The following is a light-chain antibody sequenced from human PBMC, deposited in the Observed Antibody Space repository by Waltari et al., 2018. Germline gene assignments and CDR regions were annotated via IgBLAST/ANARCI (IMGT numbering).Light chain of an antibody. CDR1: QSLLYSSNNKNY. CDR2: WAS. V-gene: IGKV4-1*01. J-gene: IGKJ2*01. Sequence: DIVMTQSPDSLAVSLGERATINSKSNQSLLYSSNNKNYLAWYQQKAGQPPKLLTYWASTREYGVPDRFSASGSGTDFTLTISSLQAEDVAVYYCQQYYTSPYTFGQGTKLEIK. CDR3: QQYYTSPYT.